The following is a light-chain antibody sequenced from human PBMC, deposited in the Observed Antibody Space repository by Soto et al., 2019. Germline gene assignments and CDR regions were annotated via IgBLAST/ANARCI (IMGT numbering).Light chain of an antibody. CDR3: SSYTSSSTWV. CDR1: SSDVGGYNY. Sequence: QSALTQPASVSGSPGQSITISCTGTSSDVGGYNYVSWYHQHPGKAPKLMISEVSNRPSGVSNRFSGSKSGNTASLTISGLQAEDEADYYCSSYTSSSTWVFGGGTQLTVL. CDR2: EVS. V-gene: IGLV2-14*01. J-gene: IGLJ3*02.